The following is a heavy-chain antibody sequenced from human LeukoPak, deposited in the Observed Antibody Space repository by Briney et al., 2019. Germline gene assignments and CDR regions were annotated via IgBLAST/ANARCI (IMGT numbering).Heavy chain of an antibody. D-gene: IGHD6-6*01. J-gene: IGHJ4*02. V-gene: IGHV4-34*01. CDR2: INHSGST. CDR1: GGSFSGYY. Sequence: PLETLSLTCAVYGGSFSGYYWSWIRQPPGKGLEWIGEINHSGSTNYNPSLKSRVTISVDTSKNQFSLKLSSVTAADTAVYYCARGRIAARLGLDYWGQGTLVTVSS. CDR3: ARGRIAARLGLDY.